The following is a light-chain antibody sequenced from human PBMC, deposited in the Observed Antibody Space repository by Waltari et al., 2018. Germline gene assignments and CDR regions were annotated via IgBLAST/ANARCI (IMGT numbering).Light chain of an antibody. Sequence: EIVMTQSPGTLSVSPGEKATLSCRASQSVSSNSAWYQQKPGQSPRLLIYGASTRATGIPARFSGSGSGTDFTLTISSLQSEDFAVYYCQHSDTFGQGTKLEIK. CDR1: QSVSSN. CDR2: GAS. CDR3: QHSDT. J-gene: IGKJ2*01. V-gene: IGKV3-15*01.